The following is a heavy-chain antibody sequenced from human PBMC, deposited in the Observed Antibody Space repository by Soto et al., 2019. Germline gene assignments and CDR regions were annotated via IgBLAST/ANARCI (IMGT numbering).Heavy chain of an antibody. CDR2: ISSRGSIT. CDR3: ARDMNYYGSGSDYNTPYHYYGLDV. V-gene: IGHV3-11*01. D-gene: IGHD3-10*01. CDR1: GFTFSDYY. Sequence: PGGSLRLSCAASGFTFSDYYVSWLRQAPGKGLEWVPYISSRGSITYYADSVKGRLAISRDNGKNSLYLEINSLRAEDTAVYYCARDMNYYGSGSDYNTPYHYYGLDVWGQGTTVTVSS. J-gene: IGHJ6*02.